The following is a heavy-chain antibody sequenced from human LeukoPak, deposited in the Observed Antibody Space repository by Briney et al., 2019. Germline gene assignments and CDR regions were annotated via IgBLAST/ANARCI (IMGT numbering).Heavy chain of an antibody. Sequence: PGGSLRLSCAASGFIFSNYEMNWVRQAPGKGLEWVSYISSSGSTIYYADSVKGRFTISRDNAKNSLYLQMNSLRAEDTAVYYCAQIYTYGSSQFDYWGKGTLVTVSS. CDR2: ISSSGSTI. CDR1: GFIFSNYE. CDR3: AQIYTYGSSQFDY. D-gene: IGHD5-18*01. J-gene: IGHJ4*02. V-gene: IGHV3-48*03.